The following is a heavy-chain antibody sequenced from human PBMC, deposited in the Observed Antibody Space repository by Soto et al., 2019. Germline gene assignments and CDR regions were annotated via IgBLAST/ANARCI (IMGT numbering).Heavy chain of an antibody. D-gene: IGHD2-15*01. V-gene: IGHV3-30*18. CDR3: ANAGDCSGGSCYLDFQH. J-gene: IGHJ1*01. CDR1: GFTFSSYG. Sequence: QVQLVESGGGVVQPGRSLRLSCAASGFTFSSYGMHWVRQAPGKGLEWVAVISYDGSNKYYADSVKGRFTISRDNSKNTLYLQMNSLRAEDTAVYYCANAGDCSGGSCYLDFQHWGQGTLVTVSS. CDR2: ISYDGSNK.